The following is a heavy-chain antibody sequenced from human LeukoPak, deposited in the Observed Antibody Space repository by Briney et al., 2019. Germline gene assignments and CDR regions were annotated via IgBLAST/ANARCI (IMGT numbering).Heavy chain of an antibody. Sequence: PSETLSLTCTVSGGSISSSSYYWGWIRQPPGKGLEWIGSIYYSGSTYYNPSLKSRVTISVDTSKNQFSLKLSSVTAADAAVYYCARHFGWIQPIDYWGQGTLVTVSS. V-gene: IGHV4-39*01. CDR2: IYYSGST. J-gene: IGHJ4*02. D-gene: IGHD5-18*01. CDR1: GGSISSSSYY. CDR3: ARHFGWIQPIDY.